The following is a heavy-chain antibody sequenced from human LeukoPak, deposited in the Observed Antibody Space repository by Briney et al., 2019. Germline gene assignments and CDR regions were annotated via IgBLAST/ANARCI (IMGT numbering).Heavy chain of an antibody. D-gene: IGHD6-19*01. V-gene: IGHV3-53*01. Sequence: GGSLRLSCAASGFTFSSNYMSWVRQAPGKGLEWVSVIYSGGSTYYADSVKGRFTISRDNSKDTLYLQMNSLRAEDTAVYYCARDFRDSSGWYSGPPYYWGQGTLVTVSS. CDR1: GFTFSSNY. J-gene: IGHJ4*02. CDR2: IYSGGST. CDR3: ARDFRDSSGWYSGPPYY.